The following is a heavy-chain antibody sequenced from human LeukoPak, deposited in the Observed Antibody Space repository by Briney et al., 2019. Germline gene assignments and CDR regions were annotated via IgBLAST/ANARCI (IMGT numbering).Heavy chain of an antibody. D-gene: IGHD1-14*01. V-gene: IGHV3-53*01. CDR2: VYSGGDT. Sequence: GGSLRLSCAASGFSVSNNYVSWVRQAPEKGLEWISAVYSGGDTYYIESVKGRFTISRDNSKNTIHLQMNGLTPEDTAMYYCARDSTGASAWGKGTTVTVSS. CDR3: ARDSTGASA. J-gene: IGHJ6*04. CDR1: GFSVSNNY.